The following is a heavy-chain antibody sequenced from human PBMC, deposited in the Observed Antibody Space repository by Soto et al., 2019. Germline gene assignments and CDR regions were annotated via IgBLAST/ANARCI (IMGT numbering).Heavy chain of an antibody. D-gene: IGHD3-22*01. J-gene: IGHJ4*02. Sequence: PGESLKISCNGSGYSFTSYWITWVRQMPGKGLEWMGRIDPSDSYTNYSPSFQGHVTISADKSISTAYLQWSSLKASDTAMYYCARHTAYYDSSGYYVHWGQGTLVTVSS. CDR1: GYSFTSYW. CDR3: ARHTAYYDSSGYYVH. V-gene: IGHV5-10-1*01. CDR2: IDPSDSYT.